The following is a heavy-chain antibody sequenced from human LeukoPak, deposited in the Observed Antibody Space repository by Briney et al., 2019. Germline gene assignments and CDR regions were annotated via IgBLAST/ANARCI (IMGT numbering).Heavy chain of an antibody. CDR3: ARTVISHSSSWYIQPHFDY. Sequence: TSETLSLTCTVSGGSISSSSYYWGWIRQPPGKGLEWIGSIYYSGSTNYNPSLKSRVTISVDTSKNQFSLKLSSVTAADTAVYYCARTVISHSSSWYIQPHFDYWGQGTLVTVSS. CDR2: IYYSGST. V-gene: IGHV4-39*07. CDR1: GGSISSSSYY. J-gene: IGHJ4*02. D-gene: IGHD6-13*01.